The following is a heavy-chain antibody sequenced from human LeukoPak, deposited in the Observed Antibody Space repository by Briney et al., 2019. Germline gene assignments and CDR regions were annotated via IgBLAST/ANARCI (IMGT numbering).Heavy chain of an antibody. V-gene: IGHV1-2*02. CDR3: ARDPSNAYTTSSPSSSPKKNWLDP. D-gene: IGHD6-6*01. CDR2: MNANSGGT. CDR1: GYTLSGYY. J-gene: IGHJ5*02. Sequence: ASVKVSCKASGYTLSGYYIHWVRQAPGHGLEWVGWMNANSGGTNYARKFQGRVTLTRDTSINTAYMEPSRLRSDDTAIYYCARDPSNAYTTSSPSSSPKKNWLDPWGQGTLVTVSS.